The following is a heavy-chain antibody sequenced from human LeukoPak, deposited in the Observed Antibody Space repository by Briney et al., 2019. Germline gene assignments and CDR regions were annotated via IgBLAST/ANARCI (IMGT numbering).Heavy chain of an antibody. J-gene: IGHJ6*04. CDR1: GFTFSSYS. Sequence: PGGSLRLSCAASGFTFSSYSMNWVRQAPGKGLEWVSSISSSSSYIYYADSVKGRFTISRDNAKNSLYLQMNSLRAEDTAVYYCARDGERDIVVVPAAMGRGYYYGMDVWGKGTTDTVSS. V-gene: IGHV3-21*01. D-gene: IGHD2-2*01. CDR3: ARDGERDIVVVPAAMGRGYYYGMDV. CDR2: ISSSSSYI.